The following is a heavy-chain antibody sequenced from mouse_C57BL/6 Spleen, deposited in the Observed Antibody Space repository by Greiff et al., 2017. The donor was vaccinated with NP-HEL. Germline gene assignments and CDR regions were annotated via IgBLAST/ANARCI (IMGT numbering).Heavy chain of an antibody. J-gene: IGHJ3*01. CDR2: ISSGGDYI. V-gene: IGHV5-9-1*02. Sequence: DVKLQESGEGLVKPGGSLKLSCAASGFTFSSYAMSWVRQTPEKRLEWVAYISSGGDYIYYADTVKGRFTISRDNARNTLYLQMSRLKSEDTAMYYCTRGAGTGAWFAYWGQGTLVTVSA. CDR3: TRGAGTGAWFAY. D-gene: IGHD3-3*01. CDR1: GFTFSSYA.